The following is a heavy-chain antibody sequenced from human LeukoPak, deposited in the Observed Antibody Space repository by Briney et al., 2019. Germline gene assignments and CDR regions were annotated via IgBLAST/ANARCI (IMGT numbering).Heavy chain of an antibody. V-gene: IGHV1-2*02. CDR1: GYTFTDYY. CDR3: ARGALGYCSSTSCYGY. CDR2: INPNSGGT. D-gene: IGHD2-2*01. Sequence: GASVKVSCKASGYTFTDYYMHWVRQAPGQGLEWMGWINPNSGGTNYAQKFQGRVTMTRDTSISTAYMELSRLRSDDTAVYYCARGALGYCSSTSCYGYWGQGTLVTVSS. J-gene: IGHJ4*02.